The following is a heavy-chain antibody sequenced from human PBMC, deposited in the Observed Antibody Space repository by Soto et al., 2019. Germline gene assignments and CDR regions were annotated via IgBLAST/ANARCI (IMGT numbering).Heavy chain of an antibody. CDR1: GYTFTYYT. Sequence: ASVKVSCKASGYTFTYYTVHWVRQAPGQRLEWMGWINAGDGNTKYSPNFQGRVTITKDTSASTVYMELSSLRSEDTAVFFCTRDYYDSSGYYPKFDYWGQGTLVTVSS. V-gene: IGHV1-3*01. J-gene: IGHJ4*02. D-gene: IGHD3-22*01. CDR2: INAGDGNT. CDR3: TRDYYDSSGYYPKFDY.